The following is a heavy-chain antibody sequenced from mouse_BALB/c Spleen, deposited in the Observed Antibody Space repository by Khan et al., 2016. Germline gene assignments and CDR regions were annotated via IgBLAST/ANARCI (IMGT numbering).Heavy chain of an antibody. CDR1: GFTFSDYY. CDR3: AITYGNYGYFDF. Sequence: EVELVESGGGLVKPGGSLKLSCAASGFTFSDYYMYWVRQTPEKRLEWVATISDGGAYTYSPDSVKGRFTISSDNAKYNLYLQMSSLKSEDTAMYDCAITYGNYGYFDFWGAGTTVTVSS. D-gene: IGHD1-1*02. V-gene: IGHV5-4*02. J-gene: IGHJ1*01. CDR2: ISDGGAYT.